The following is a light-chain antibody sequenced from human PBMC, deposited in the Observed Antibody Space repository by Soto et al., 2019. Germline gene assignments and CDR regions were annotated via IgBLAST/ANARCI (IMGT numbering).Light chain of an antibody. J-gene: IGLJ2*01. CDR2: EDS. CDR1: SGSIASNY. V-gene: IGLV6-57*04. CDR3: QSFDISNVV. Sequence: NFLLTQPHSVSESPGRTVTISCTRSSGSIASNYVQWYQQRPGSAPTPVFYEDSQRPSGVPDRFSGSIDSSSNSASLTISRLKTEDEADYYCQSFDISNVVFGGGTKVTVL.